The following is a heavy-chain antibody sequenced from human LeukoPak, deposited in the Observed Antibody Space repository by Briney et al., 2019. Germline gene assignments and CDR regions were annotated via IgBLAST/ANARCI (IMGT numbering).Heavy chain of an antibody. V-gene: IGHV1-46*01. J-gene: IGHJ5*02. CDR3: ARGRIVVVPAAIINLDP. D-gene: IGHD2-2*01. Sequence: ASVKVSCKASGYTFTSYYMHWVRQAPGQGLEWMAIINPSGGSTSYAQKFQGRVTMTRDTSTSTVYMELSSLRSEDTAVYYCARGRIVVVPAAIINLDPWGQGTLVTVSS. CDR1: GYTFTSYY. CDR2: INPSGGST.